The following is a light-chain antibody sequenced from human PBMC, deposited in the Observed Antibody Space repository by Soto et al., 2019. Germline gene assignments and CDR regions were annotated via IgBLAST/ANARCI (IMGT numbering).Light chain of an antibody. J-gene: IGKJ5*01. V-gene: IGKV1-5*01. CDR3: QHYNSFLIT. Sequence: IQMTQSPSPLSASVGDRVTITCRASQSISTWLAWYQQKPGKVPKLLILDASSLESGVPSRFIGSGSGTEFTLTISSLQPDDFATYYCQHYNSFLITFGQGTRLEIK. CDR1: QSISTW. CDR2: DAS.